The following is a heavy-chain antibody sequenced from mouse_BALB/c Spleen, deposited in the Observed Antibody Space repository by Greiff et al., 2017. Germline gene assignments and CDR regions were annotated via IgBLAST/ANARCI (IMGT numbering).Heavy chain of an antibody. J-gene: IGHJ4*01. D-gene: IGHD1-2*01. CDR1: GYTFTSYW. CDR3: TRRYGYIYAMDY. V-gene: IGHV1-5*01. CDR2: IYPGNSDT. Sequence: VQLQQSGTVLARPGASVKMSCKASGYTFTSYWMHWVKQRPGQGLEWIGAIYPGNSDTSYNQKFKGKAKLTAVTSTSTAYMELSSLTNEDSAVYYCTRRYGYIYAMDYWGQGTSVTVSS.